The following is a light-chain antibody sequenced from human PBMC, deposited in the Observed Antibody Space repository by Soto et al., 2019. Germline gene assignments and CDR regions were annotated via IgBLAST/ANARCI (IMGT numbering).Light chain of an antibody. Sequence: QSVLTQPPSVSGAPGQRVTLSCTGSSSNIGANYDVHWYQQIPGRAPKALIYDNNIRPSGVPDRFSGSKSGTSASLAITGLQAEDEADYYCQSYDSGLTAVVFGGGTKLTVL. V-gene: IGLV1-40*01. CDR3: QSYDSGLTAVV. CDR2: DNN. CDR1: SSNIGANYD. J-gene: IGLJ2*01.